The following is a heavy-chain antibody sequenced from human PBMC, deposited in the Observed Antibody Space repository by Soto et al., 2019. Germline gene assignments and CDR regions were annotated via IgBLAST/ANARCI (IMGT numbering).Heavy chain of an antibody. CDR1: GFTFSSYA. D-gene: IGHD2-15*01. Sequence: GGSLRLSCAASGFTFSSYAMNWVRQAPGKGLEWVSGISESGAGTYYADSVKGRFAISRDNSKNTLYLQMNSLRAEDTAVYYCGKDARGCSDGTCYSTNWGQGTLVTVSS. CDR2: ISESGAGT. CDR3: GKDARGCSDGTCYSTN. V-gene: IGHV3-23*01. J-gene: IGHJ4*02.